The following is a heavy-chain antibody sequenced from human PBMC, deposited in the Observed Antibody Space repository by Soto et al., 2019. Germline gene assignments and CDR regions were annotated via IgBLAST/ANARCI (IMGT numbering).Heavy chain of an antibody. V-gene: IGHV4-4*02. Sequence: SETLSLTCAVSGGSISSSNWWSWVRQPPGKGLEWIGEIYHSGSTNYNPSLKSRVTISVDKSKNQFSLKLSSVTAADTAVYYCAASIAARVNGLDYWGQGTLVTVSS. CDR1: GGSISSSNW. CDR3: AASIAARVNGLDY. D-gene: IGHD6-6*01. CDR2: IYHSGST. J-gene: IGHJ4*02.